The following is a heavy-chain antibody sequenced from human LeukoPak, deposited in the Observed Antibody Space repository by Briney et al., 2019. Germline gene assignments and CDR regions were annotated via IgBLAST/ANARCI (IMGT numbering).Heavy chain of an antibody. CDR1: GGSFSGYY. CDR3: ARGGGDLGWFDP. V-gene: IGHV4-34*01. D-gene: IGHD3-16*01. Sequence: PSETLSLTCAVYGGSFSGYYWSWIRQPPGKGLEWIGEINHSGSTNYNPSLKSRVTISVDTSKNQFSLKLSSVTAADTAVYYCARGGGDLGWFDPWGQGTLVTVSS. J-gene: IGHJ5*02. CDR2: INHSGST.